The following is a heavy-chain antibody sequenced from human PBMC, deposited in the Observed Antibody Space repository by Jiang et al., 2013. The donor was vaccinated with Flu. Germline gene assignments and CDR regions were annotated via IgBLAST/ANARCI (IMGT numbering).Heavy chain of an antibody. J-gene: IGHJ4*02. Sequence: PGLVKPSETLSLTCTVSGGSISSYYWSWIRQPPGKGLEWIGYIYYSGSTNYNPSLKSRVTISVDTSKNQFSLKLSSVTAADTAVYYCARGVIRDSRRFDYWGQGTLVTVSS. CDR2: IYYSGST. CDR1: GGSISSYY. D-gene: IGHD3-10*01. CDR3: ARGVIRDSRRFDY. V-gene: IGHV4-59*01.